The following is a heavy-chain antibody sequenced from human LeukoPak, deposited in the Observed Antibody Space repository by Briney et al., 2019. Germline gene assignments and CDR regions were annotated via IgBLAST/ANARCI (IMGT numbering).Heavy chain of an antibody. CDR2: IYYSGST. J-gene: IGHJ4*02. Sequence: SETLSLTCTVSGGSISSYYWSWIRQPPGKGLEWIGYIYYSGSTNYNPSLKSRVTISVDTSKNQFSLKLSSVTAADTAVYYCARGLRRSTYYYDSSGLFDYWGQGTLVTVSS. V-gene: IGHV4-59*08. D-gene: IGHD3-22*01. CDR3: ARGLRRSTYYYDSSGLFDY. CDR1: GGSISSYY.